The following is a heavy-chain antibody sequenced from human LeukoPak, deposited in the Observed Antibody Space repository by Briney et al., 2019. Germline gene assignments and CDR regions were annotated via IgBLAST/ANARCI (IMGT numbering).Heavy chain of an antibody. CDR2: INHSGST. CDR1: GGSFSGYY. J-gene: IGHJ4*02. D-gene: IGHD6-19*01. V-gene: IGHV4-34*01. Sequence: SETLSLTCAVYGGSFSGYYWSWIRQPPGKGLEWIGEINHSGSTNYNPSPKSRVTISVDTSKNQFSLKLSSVTAADTAVYYCARGSSGWYVPPFDYWGQGTLVTVSS. CDR3: ARGSSGWYVPPFDY.